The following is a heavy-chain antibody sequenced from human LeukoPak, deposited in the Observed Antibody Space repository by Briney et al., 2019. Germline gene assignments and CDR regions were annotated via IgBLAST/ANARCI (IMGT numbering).Heavy chain of an antibody. CDR1: GGSISSYY. V-gene: IGHV4-59*08. CDR2: IYYSGST. CDR3: ARGDDYGSGSYSALDY. D-gene: IGHD3-10*01. J-gene: IGHJ4*02. Sequence: PSETLSLTCTVSGGSISSYYWSWIRQPPGKGLEWIGYIYYSGSTNYNPSLKSRVTISVDTSKNQFSLKLSSVTAADTAVYYCARGDDYGSGSYSALDYWGQGTLVTVSS.